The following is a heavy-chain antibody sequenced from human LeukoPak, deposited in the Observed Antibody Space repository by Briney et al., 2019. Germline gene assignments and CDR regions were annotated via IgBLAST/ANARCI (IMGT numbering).Heavy chain of an antibody. D-gene: IGHD3-10*01. J-gene: IGHJ5*02. CDR1: GGSISSSNW. Sequence: SGTLSLTCAVSGGSISSSNWWNWVRQTPGKGLEWIGEVYHRGNTHYNPSLKSRVTMSVDASTNQFSLRVNSVTAADTAVYYCARAPMVRAWFDPWGQGTLVTVSS. CDR3: ARAPMVRAWFDP. CDR2: VYHRGNT. V-gene: IGHV4-4*02.